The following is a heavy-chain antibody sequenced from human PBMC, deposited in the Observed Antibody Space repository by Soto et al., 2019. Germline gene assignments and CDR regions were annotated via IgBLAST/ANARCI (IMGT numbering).Heavy chain of an antibody. J-gene: IGHJ6*02. CDR3: ARDGWESGIQLCTSYYYYGMDV. D-gene: IGHD5-18*01. CDR1: GFTFISDG. CDR2: IWYDGSNK. Sequence: PGGSLRPSCASAGFTFISDGMHWVRQAAGKGLEWVAVIWYDGSNKYYADSVKGRFTISRDNSKNTLCLQMNSLRAEDTAVYYCARDGWESGIQLCTSYYYYGMDVWGQGTTVTVSS. V-gene: IGHV3-33*01.